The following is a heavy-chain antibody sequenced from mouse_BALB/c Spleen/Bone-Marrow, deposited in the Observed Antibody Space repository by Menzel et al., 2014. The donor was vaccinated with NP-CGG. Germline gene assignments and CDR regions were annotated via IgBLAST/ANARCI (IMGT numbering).Heavy chain of an antibody. Sequence: EVKLMGSGGGLVQPGGSRKLSCAASGFTFSSFGMHWVRQAPEKGLEWVAYIISGSNTIYYADTVKGRFTISRDNHKNTLYLQMTSLRSEDTAMYYHARPRYDVDWFAYWGQGTLVTISA. D-gene: IGHD2-14*01. J-gene: IGHJ3*01. CDR3: ARPRYDVDWFAY. V-gene: IGHV5-17*02. CDR2: IISGSNTI. CDR1: GFTFSSFG.